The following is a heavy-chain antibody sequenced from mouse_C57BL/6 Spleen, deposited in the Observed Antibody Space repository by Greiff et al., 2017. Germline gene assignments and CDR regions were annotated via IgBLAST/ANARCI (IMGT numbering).Heavy chain of an antibody. Sequence: QVQLQQPGAELVKPGASVKISCKASGYAFPSYWMHWVKQRPGRGLERIGQIYPGDGDTNYTGKFKGKATLTADKPSSAAYMQLSSLTSEDSAVYYCARADPSYADWGQGTLVTVSA. J-gene: IGHJ3*01. D-gene: IGHD1-2*01. V-gene: IGHV1-80*01. CDR2: IYPGDGDT. CDR3: ARADPSYAD. CDR1: GYAFPSYW.